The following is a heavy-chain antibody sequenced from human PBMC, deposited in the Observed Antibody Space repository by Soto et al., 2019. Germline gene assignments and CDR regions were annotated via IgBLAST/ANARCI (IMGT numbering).Heavy chain of an antibody. D-gene: IGHD3-22*01. CDR3: ARTNYYDSSGYPANFAY. J-gene: IGHJ4*02. CDR1: GFTFSSYW. CDR2: IKQDGSEK. Sequence: GSLRLSCAASGFTFSSYWMSWVRQAPGKGLEWVANIKQDGSEKYYVDSVKGRFTISRDNAKNSLYLQMNSLRAEDTAVYYCARTNYYDSSGYPANFAYWGQGTLVTVSS. V-gene: IGHV3-7*01.